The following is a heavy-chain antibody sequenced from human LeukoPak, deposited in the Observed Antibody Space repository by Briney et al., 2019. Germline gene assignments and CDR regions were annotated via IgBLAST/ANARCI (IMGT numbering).Heavy chain of an antibody. D-gene: IGHD2-21*02. CDR1: GYTFTSYA. V-gene: IGHV1-3*04. CDR3: ARNTETAIPLPYYFDY. Sequence: GASVKVSCKVSGYTFTSYAIHWVRQAPGQRLECMGWINTGNGNTKYSQKFQGRVTITRDTSASTAYMDLSSLRSEDTAVYYCARNTETAIPLPYYFDYWGQGTLVTVSS. J-gene: IGHJ4*02. CDR2: INTGNGNT.